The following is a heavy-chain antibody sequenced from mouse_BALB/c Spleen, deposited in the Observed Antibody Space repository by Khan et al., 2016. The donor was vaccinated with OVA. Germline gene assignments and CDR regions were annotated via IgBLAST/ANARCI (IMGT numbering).Heavy chain of an antibody. D-gene: IGHD2-4*01. CDR1: GFSLTTYG. CDR2: IWSGGTT. V-gene: IGHV2-2*02. J-gene: IGHJ3*01. Sequence: QMQLEESGPGLVQPSQSLSITCTVSGFSLTTYGVHWVRQSPGKGLEWLGVIWSGGTTDYSAVFISRLSITKDNSKSQVFFKMNSLQANDTAIYYCARNYDYDEGLAYWSQGTLVTVSA. CDR3: ARNYDYDEGLAY.